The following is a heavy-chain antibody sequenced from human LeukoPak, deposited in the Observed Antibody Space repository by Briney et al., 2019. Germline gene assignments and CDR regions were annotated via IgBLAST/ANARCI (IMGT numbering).Heavy chain of an antibody. D-gene: IGHD4-17*01. CDR2: IYPGDSDT. CDR1: GYSFTSYW. J-gene: IGHJ4*01. CDR3: ARRSGDYLNYFDL. Sequence: GESLKISCKGSGYSFTSYWIGWVRQMPGKGLEWMGIIYPGDSDTRYSPSFQGQATISADKSINTAYLQWSSLKASDTAIYYCARRSGDYLNYFDLWGHGTLVTVSS. V-gene: IGHV5-51*01.